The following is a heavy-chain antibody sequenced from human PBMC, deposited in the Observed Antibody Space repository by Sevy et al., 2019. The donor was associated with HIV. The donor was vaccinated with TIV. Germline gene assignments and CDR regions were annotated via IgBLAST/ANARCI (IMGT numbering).Heavy chain of an antibody. Sequence: ASVKVSCKVSEYTLTQLSMHWVRQAPGKGLEWMGHFDPEEGETIYGQKFQGRVTMTEDTSANTAYMQLNSLTSEDTAVYYCATEGLRYYSGASLYQGDWFDPWGQRTLVTVSS. CDR1: EYTLTQLS. CDR3: ATEGLRYYSGASLYQGDWFDP. J-gene: IGHJ5*02. D-gene: IGHD2-15*01. CDR2: FDPEEGET. V-gene: IGHV1-24*01.